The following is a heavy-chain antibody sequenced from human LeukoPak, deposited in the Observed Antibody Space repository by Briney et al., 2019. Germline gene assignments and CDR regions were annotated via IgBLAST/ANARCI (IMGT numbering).Heavy chain of an antibody. Sequence: GASVKVSCKASGYTFTGYYMHWVRQAPGQGLEWMGWINPNSGGTNYAQKFQGGVTMTRDTSISTAYMELSRLRSDDTAVYYCARYPRGTPYYYDSSGYYISHYYGMDVWGQGTTVTVSS. D-gene: IGHD3-22*01. CDR1: GYTFTGYY. J-gene: IGHJ6*02. CDR3: ARYPRGTPYYYDSSGYYISHYYGMDV. CDR2: INPNSGGT. V-gene: IGHV1-2*02.